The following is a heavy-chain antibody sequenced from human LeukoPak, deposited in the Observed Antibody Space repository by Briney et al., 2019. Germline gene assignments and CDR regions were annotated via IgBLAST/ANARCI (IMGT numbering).Heavy chain of an antibody. Sequence: ASVKVSCKASGYTFTGYYMHWVRQVPGQGLEWMGWINPNSGGTNYAQKFQGGVTMTRDTSISTAYMELSRLRSDDTAVYYCAREIIAAAGYYYYYGMDVWGQGTTVTVSS. J-gene: IGHJ6*02. CDR3: AREIIAAAGYYYYYGMDV. D-gene: IGHD6-13*01. CDR2: INPNSGGT. V-gene: IGHV1-2*02. CDR1: GYTFTGYY.